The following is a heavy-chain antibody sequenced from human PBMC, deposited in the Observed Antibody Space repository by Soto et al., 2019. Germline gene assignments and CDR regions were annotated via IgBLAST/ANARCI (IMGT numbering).Heavy chain of an antibody. J-gene: IGHJ4*02. V-gene: IGHV1-69*02. CDR1: GGTFSSYT. Sequence: QVQLVQSGAEVKQPGSSVKVSCKASGGTFSSYTISWVRQAPGQGLEWMGRIIPILGIANYAQKFQGRVTITADKSTSTAYMELSSLRSEDTAVYYCASGLDLQWLANYFDYWGQGTLVTVSS. CDR3: ASGLDLQWLANYFDY. CDR2: IIPILGIA. D-gene: IGHD6-19*01.